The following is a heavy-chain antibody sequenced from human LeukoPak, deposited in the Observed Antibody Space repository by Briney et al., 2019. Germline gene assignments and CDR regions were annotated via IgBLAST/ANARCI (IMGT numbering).Heavy chain of an antibody. J-gene: IGHJ3*02. CDR1: GGSMNTYY. D-gene: IGHD4-23*01. CDR3: ARYDYGGNSDAFDI. CDR2: IYHSGST. Sequence: PSETLSLTCTVSGGSMNTYYWTWIRQPPGKGLEWIGYIYHSGSTKYNPSLKSRVTISVDTSKNQFSLKLSSVTAADTAVYYCARYDYGGNSDAFDIWGQGTMVTVSS. V-gene: IGHV4-59*01.